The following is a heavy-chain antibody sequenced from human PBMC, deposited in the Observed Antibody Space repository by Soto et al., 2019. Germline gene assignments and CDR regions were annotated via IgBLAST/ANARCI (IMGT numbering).Heavy chain of an antibody. Sequence: SDTLSLTCTVSGGYITNYYWNWIRQPAGKGLEWIGRFYTSGSTNSNPSLKSRVTMSVDTSRNQFSLRLTSVTAADTAVYYCAKEEIVLIPAAIRGGQDYYYYGMDVWGQGTTVTVSS. CDR2: FYTSGST. V-gene: IGHV4-4*07. J-gene: IGHJ6*02. D-gene: IGHD2-2*01. CDR3: AKEEIVLIPAAIRGGQDYYYYGMDV. CDR1: GGYITNYY.